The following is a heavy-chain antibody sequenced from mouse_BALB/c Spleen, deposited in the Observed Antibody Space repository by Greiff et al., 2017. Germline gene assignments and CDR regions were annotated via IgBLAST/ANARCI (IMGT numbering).Heavy chain of an antibody. CDR3: ARGGRDGYYPFAY. V-gene: IGHV1S29*02. Sequence: VQLQQSGPELVKPGASVKISCKASGYTFTDYNMHWVKQSHGKSLEWIGYIYPYNGGTGYNQKFKSKATLTVDKSSSTAYMELLSLTSEDSAVYYCARGGRDGYYPFAYWGQGTLVTVSA. J-gene: IGHJ3*01. D-gene: IGHD2-3*01. CDR2: IYPYNGGT. CDR1: GYTFTDYN.